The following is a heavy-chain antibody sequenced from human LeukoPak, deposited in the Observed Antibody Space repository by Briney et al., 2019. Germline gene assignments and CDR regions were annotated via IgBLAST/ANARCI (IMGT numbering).Heavy chain of an antibody. D-gene: IGHD3-22*01. CDR2: IIPIFGTA. Sequence: SVKVSCKASGGTFSSYAISWVRQAPGQGLEWMGGIIPIFGTANYAQKFQGRVTITADESTSTAYMELSSLRSEDTAVYYCASERRYDSSGYYYYYYGMDVWGQGTTVTVSS. CDR1: GGTFSSYA. CDR3: ASERRYDSSGYYYYYYGMDV. J-gene: IGHJ6*02. V-gene: IGHV1-69*13.